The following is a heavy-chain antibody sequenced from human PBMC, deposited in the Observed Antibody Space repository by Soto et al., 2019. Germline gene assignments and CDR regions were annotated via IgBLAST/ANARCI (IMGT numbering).Heavy chain of an antibody. D-gene: IGHD6-13*01. CDR2: IWNDGNGY. J-gene: IGHJ6*02. Sequence: QVQLVESGGGVVQPGRSLRLSCAASGFTFKNYGMHWVRQAPGKGLEWVAVIWNDGNGYYYANSVKGRFTISRDNSKNTLYLQMTSLRLENKAVYYCARRQISPPTRGAASARGGMDVWGQATTVTVSS. CDR3: ARRQISPPTRGAASARGGMDV. CDR1: GFTFKNYG. V-gene: IGHV3-33*01.